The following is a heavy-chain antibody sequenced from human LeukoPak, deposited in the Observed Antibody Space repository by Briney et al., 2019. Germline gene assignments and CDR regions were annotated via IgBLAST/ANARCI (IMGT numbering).Heavy chain of an antibody. V-gene: IGHV1-2*06. CDR2: INPNSGGT. D-gene: IGHD3-10*01. J-gene: IGHJ4*02. CDR3: ARDLFYYYGSGSYDY. Sequence: ASVKVSCKASGYTFTGYYMHLVRQAPGQGLEWMGRINPNSGGTNYAQKFQGRVTMTRDTSISTAYMELSRLRSDDAAVYYCARDLFYYYGSGSYDYWGQGTLVTVSS. CDR1: GYTFTGYY.